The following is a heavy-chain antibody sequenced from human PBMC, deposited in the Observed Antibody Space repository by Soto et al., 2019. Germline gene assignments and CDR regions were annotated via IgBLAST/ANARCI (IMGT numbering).Heavy chain of an antibody. CDR1: GFTFSDYG. J-gene: IGHJ6*02. V-gene: IGHV3-30*18. CDR3: AKDHGFDEFQLLYYSYYGLDV. CDR2: ISYDSTNK. Sequence: LRLSCAASGFTFSDYGMHWVRQAPGKGLEWVAVISYDSTNKYYGDSVKGRFTISRDNSKNTLYLQMNSLRAEDRAVYYCAKDHGFDEFQLLYYSYYGLDVWGQGTTVTVSS. D-gene: IGHD2-2*02.